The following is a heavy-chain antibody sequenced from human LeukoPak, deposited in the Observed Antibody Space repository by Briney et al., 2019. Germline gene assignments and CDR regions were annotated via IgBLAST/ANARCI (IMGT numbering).Heavy chain of an antibody. D-gene: IGHD3-22*01. Sequence: NTGGSLRLSCAASGFTFSSYSMNWVRHAPGNGLEWVSSISSSGSYIHYADSVKGRFTISRDNAKNSLYLQMNSLRAEDTAVYYCAREKRWLLLPDYWGQGTLVTVSS. CDR1: GFTFSSYS. V-gene: IGHV3-21*01. J-gene: IGHJ4*02. CDR3: AREKRWLLLPDY. CDR2: ISSSGSYI.